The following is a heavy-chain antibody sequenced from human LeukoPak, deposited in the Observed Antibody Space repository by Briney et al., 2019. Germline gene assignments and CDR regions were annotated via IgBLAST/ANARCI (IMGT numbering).Heavy chain of an antibody. D-gene: IGHD1-1*01. V-gene: IGHV3-74*01. CDR1: GFTFSSYW. CDR3: ARDQRGRDPLSWRYFQH. CDR2: ISGDGRST. J-gene: IGHJ1*01. Sequence: GGSLRLSCVASGFTFSSYWIHWVRQAPGKGLVWVSRISGDGRSTDYADSVKGRFTISRDNSKNTLYLQMNSLRAEDTAVYYCARDQRGRDPLSWRYFQHWGQGTLVTVSS.